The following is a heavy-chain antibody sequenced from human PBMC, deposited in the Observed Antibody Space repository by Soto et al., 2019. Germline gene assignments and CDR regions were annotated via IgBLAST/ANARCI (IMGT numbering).Heavy chain of an antibody. D-gene: IGHD3-3*01. CDR3: ARHASISTPWPEY. CDR2: IYPRDSNT. V-gene: IGHV5-51*01. J-gene: IGHJ4*02. CDR1: GYSFTSYW. Sequence: PGESLKISCKASGYSFTSYWIGWVRQMPGRGLEWMGIIYPRDSNTRYSPSFQGQVTISADKSITTAYLQWSSLKASDTAIYYCARHASISTPWPEYWGLGTPVTVSS.